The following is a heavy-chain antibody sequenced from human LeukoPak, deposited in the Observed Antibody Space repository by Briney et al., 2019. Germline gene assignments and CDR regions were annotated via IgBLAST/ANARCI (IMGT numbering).Heavy chain of an antibody. Sequence: PSETLSLTCSVSGGSISSYFWSWIRQPAGKGLEWTGRVYSTGSTNYISSLKSRVTISIDTSKNQFSLELTSVTAADTAVYYCARGGHYDSTHFDFYHVMDVWGKGTTVSVSS. CDR3: ARGGHYDSTHFDFYHVMDV. D-gene: IGHD4-17*01. CDR2: VYSTGST. J-gene: IGHJ6*03. V-gene: IGHV4-4*07. CDR1: GGSISSYF.